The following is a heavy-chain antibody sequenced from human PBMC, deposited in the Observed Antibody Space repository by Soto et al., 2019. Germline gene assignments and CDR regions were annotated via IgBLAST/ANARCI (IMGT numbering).Heavy chain of an antibody. J-gene: IGHJ4*02. D-gene: IGHD3-22*01. CDR3: AVRSMAVVPEY. V-gene: IGHV4-59*01. CDR2: LYYGRSA. Sequence: QVQLQESGPGLVKPSETLSLTCAVSGDSISSYYCMWIRQPPGKGLESIGYLYYGRSANYNPSLKGRVTLPVDTSTNQCSLTLSSMTAADTALYYCAVRSMAVVPEYWGQGTLFPVSS. CDR1: GDSISSYY.